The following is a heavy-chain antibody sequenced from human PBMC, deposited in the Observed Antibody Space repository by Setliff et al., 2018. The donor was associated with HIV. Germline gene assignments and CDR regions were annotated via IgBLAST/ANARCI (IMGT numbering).Heavy chain of an antibody. CDR1: GLTVSSNY. V-gene: IGHV3-66*02. J-gene: IGHJ2*01. CDR2: IYTGTGT. D-gene: IGHD4-17*01. Sequence: PGGSLRLSCAASGLTVSSNYMSWVRQAPGKGLEWVSVIYTGTGTYYADSVKGRFTISRGNSKNSLFLQMNSLRAEDTAVYYCARVLYDDSWYFDLWGRGTLVTVSS. CDR3: ARVLYDDSWYFDL.